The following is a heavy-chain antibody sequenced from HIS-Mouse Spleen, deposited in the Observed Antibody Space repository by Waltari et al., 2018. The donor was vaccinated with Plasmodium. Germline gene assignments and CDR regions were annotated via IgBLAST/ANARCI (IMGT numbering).Heavy chain of an antibody. J-gene: IGHJ4*02. CDR3: AKEGYSSGVFFFDY. CDR2: ISYDGRNK. V-gene: IGHV3-30*18. Sequence: QVQLVESGGGGVQPGRSRRLSCAASGFTFSSYGLHWVRQAPGKGLEWVAVISYDGRNKYYADSGKGRFTISRDNSKNTLYLQMNSLRAEDTAVYYCAKEGYSSGVFFFDYWGQGTLVTVSS. CDR1: GFTFSSYG. D-gene: IGHD6-19*01.